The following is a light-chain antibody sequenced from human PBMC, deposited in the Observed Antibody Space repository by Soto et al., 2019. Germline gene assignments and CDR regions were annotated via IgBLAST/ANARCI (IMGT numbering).Light chain of an antibody. CDR3: QQRNIWPPVT. CDR2: GAF. CDR1: PSVTNY. V-gene: IGKV3-11*01. Sequence: EIVLTQSPATLSLSPGERATLSCRASPSVTNYLAWYQQKPGQAPRLLIYGAFNRATGIPARFSGSGSGTDFTLTISSLEPEDFAVYYRQQRNIWPPVTFGQGTRLEIK. J-gene: IGKJ5*01.